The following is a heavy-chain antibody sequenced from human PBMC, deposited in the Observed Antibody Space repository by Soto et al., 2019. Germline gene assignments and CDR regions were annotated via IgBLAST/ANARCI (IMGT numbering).Heavy chain of an antibody. V-gene: IGHV4-4*02. CDR3: ARVVWNLRTFDY. D-gene: IGHD1-1*01. Sequence: SETLSLTCTVSGDSMSSSNWWNWFRQPPGKGLEWIGEAHHSGRTNYNPSLKSRVTISVDRSQNHFSLQLTSVTAEDTAVYYCARVVWNLRTFDYWGQGALVTVSS. J-gene: IGHJ4*02. CDR2: AHHSGRT. CDR1: GDSMSSSNW.